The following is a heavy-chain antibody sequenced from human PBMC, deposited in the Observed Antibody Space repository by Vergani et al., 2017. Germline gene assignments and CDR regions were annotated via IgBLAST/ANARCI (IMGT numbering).Heavy chain of an antibody. CDR1: GFTFSSYA. Sequence: DVQLLESGGGLVQPGGSLRLSCAASGFTFSSYAMNWVRQAPGKGLEWVSAFSGSTIYYADSVKGRFTISRDNAKNSLYLQMNSLRAEDTAVYYCARPSSSLCIDYWGQGTLVTVSS. D-gene: IGHD6-13*01. J-gene: IGHJ4*02. CDR2: FSGSTI. CDR3: ARPSSSLCIDY. V-gene: IGHV3-69-1*02.